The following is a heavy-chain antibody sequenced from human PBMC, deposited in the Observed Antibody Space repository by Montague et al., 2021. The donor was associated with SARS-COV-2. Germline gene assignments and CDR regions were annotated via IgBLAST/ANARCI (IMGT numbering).Heavy chain of an antibody. D-gene: IGHD3-22*01. Sequence: SLRLSCAASGFTFSSYSMNWVRQAPGKGLEWVSSMSNSNRYIYYADSVRGRFTISRDNAKNSLYLQMNSLRAEDTAVYYCARAAWGYYDSSGYLDYWGQGTLVTVSS. CDR2: MSNSNRYI. V-gene: IGHV3-21*01. CDR1: GFTFSSYS. CDR3: ARAAWGYYDSSGYLDY. J-gene: IGHJ4*02.